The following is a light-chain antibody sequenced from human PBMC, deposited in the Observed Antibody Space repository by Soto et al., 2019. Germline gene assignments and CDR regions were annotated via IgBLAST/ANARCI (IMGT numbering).Light chain of an antibody. V-gene: IGKV1-5*01. CDR1: QSISSW. CDR3: QQYNTYST. CDR2: DAS. Sequence: DMQMNLSLSTLSASVRERVTITCRASQSISSWLAWYQQKPGKAPKLLIYDASSLESGVPSRFSGSGSGTEFTLTISSLQPDDFATYYCQQYNTYSTFGQGRRLEIK. J-gene: IGKJ5*01.